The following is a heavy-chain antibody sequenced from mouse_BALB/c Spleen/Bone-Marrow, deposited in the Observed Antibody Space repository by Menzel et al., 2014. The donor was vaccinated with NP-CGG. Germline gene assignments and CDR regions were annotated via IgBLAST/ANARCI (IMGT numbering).Heavy chain of an antibody. V-gene: IGHV1-26*01. J-gene: IGHJ4*01. CDR1: GYSFSGYY. CDR2: VHPNNGGT. Sequence: VQLKESGPDLVKPGASVKISCKASGYSFSGYYMHWVKQSHGKSLEWIGRVHPNNGGTSYNQKFKGKAILNVDMSSSTAYMEVRSLTSEDSAVYYCARYGSYVGGTMDYRGQGTSVTVSS. CDR3: ARYGSYVGGTMDY. D-gene: IGHD1-1*02.